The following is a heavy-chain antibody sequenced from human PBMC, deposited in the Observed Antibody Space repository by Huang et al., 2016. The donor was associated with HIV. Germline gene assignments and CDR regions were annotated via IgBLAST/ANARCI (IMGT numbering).Heavy chain of an antibody. D-gene: IGHD1-1*01. V-gene: IGHV5-51*01. CDR3: ARLSTTWYFDY. Sequence: MPGTGLEWLGIIYPCDSDTRYSPSFQGQVTISADTSISTAYLQWSSLKASDTAMYYCARLSTTWYFDYWGQGTLVTVSS. J-gene: IGHJ4*02. CDR2: IYPCDSDT.